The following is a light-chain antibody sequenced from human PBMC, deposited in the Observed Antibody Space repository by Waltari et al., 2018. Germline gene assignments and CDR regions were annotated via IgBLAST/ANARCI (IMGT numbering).Light chain of an antibody. V-gene: IGKV3-20*01. CDR1: QSVWVSF. CDR3: HLYGTSLSWA. Sequence: EIILTQSPGTLSLSPGERVSLSCRASQSVWVSFLAWYQQKPGQAPRLLIYETSTRATGIPDRFRASGSGTDFTLSISSLEPEDFAVYYCHLYGTSLSWAFGQGTKVEVK. CDR2: ETS. J-gene: IGKJ1*01.